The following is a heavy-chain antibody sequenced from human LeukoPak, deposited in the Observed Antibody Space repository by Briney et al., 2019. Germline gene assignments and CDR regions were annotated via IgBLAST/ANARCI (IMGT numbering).Heavy chain of an antibody. V-gene: IGHV3-23*01. CDR2: ISGSGGST. Sequence: PGGSLRLSCAASGFTFSSCAMSWVRQAPGKGLEWVSAISGSGGSTYYADSVKGRFTISRDNSKNTLYLQMNSLRPEDTAVYYCARGYWSFDYWGQGTLVTVSS. D-gene: IGHD2-8*02. CDR3: ARGYWSFDY. J-gene: IGHJ4*02. CDR1: GFTFSSCA.